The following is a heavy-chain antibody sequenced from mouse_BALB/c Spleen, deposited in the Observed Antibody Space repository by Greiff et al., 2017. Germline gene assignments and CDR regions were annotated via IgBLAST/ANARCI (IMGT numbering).Heavy chain of an antibody. CDR1: GYSITSGYY. CDR2: ISYDGSN. J-gene: IGHJ2*01. Sequence: VQLQESGPGLVKPSQSLSLTCSVTGYSITSGYYWNWIRQFPGNKLEWMGYISYDGSNNYNPSLKNRISITRDTSKNQFFLKLNSVTTEDTATYYCARRETFDYWGQGTTLTVSS. V-gene: IGHV3-6*02. CDR3: ARRETFDY.